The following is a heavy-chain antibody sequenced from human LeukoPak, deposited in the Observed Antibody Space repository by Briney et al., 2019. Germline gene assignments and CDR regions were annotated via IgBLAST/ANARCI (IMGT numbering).Heavy chain of an antibody. CDR1: GYTFTGYY. D-gene: IGHD2-2*01. V-gene: IGHV1-18*04. J-gene: IGHJ4*02. CDR2: ISAYNGNT. CDR3: ARDWVPAAMPLGY. Sequence: GASVKVSCKASGYTFTGYYMHWVRQAPGQGLEWMGWISAYNGNTNYAQKLQGRVTMTTDTSTSTAYMELRSLRSDDTAVYYCARDWVPAAMPLGYWGQGTLVTVSS.